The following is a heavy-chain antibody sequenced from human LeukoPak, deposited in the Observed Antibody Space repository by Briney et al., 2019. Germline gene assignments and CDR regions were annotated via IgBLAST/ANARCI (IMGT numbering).Heavy chain of an antibody. CDR2: VYHSGST. V-gene: IGHV4-4*02. D-gene: IGHD6-13*01. J-gene: IGHJ3*01. Sequence: SGTLSLTCAVSGGSISSSNWWSWVRQPPGKGLEWIGEVYHSGSTNNNPSLKSRVTISIDKSKHQFSLKLTSVTAADTAVYYCAGGDYSSSFDFWGQGTMVTVSS. CDR3: AGGDYSSSFDF. CDR1: GGSISSSNW.